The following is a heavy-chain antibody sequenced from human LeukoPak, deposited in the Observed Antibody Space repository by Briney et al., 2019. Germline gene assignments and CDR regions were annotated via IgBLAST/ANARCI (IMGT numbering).Heavy chain of an antibody. CDR1: GYSFTSYW. D-gene: IGHD6-19*01. V-gene: IGHV5-51*01. Sequence: GESLKISCKGSGYSFTSYWIGWVRQMPGKGLEWMGIIYPGGSDTRYSPSFQGQVTISADKSISTAYLQWSSLKASDTAMYYCARQWDYSSGSVGYWGQGTLVTVSS. J-gene: IGHJ4*02. CDR2: IYPGGSDT. CDR3: ARQWDYSSGSVGY.